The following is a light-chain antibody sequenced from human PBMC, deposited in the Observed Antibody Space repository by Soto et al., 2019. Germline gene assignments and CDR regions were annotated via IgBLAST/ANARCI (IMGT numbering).Light chain of an antibody. J-gene: IGKJ1*01. CDR2: KAS. CDR1: QSISSW. V-gene: IGKV1-5*03. CDR3: QQYNVYSRT. Sequence: DIQMTQPPSTLSASVGDRVTITCRASQSISSWLAWYQQKPGKAPKLLIYKASTLESGVPSRFSGSGFGTEFTLTIDSLQPDDFATYYCQQYNVYSRTFGQGTKVDIK.